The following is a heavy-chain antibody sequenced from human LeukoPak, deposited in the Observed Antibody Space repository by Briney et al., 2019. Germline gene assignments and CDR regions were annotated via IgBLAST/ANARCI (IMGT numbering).Heavy chain of an antibody. V-gene: IGHV1-69*06. Sequence: ASVTVSFKASGGTFSNYAISWVRQAPGQGLEWMGGIIPIFGTANYAQKFQGRVTITSDKSTSTAYMELSSLRSEDTAVYYCASATANDAFDIWGQGTMVAVSS. CDR3: ASATANDAFDI. D-gene: IGHD5-18*01. CDR2: IIPIFGTA. CDR1: GGTFSNYA. J-gene: IGHJ3*02.